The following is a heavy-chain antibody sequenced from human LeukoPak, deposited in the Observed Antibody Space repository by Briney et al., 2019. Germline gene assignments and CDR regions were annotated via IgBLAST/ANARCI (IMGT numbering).Heavy chain of an antibody. CDR3: ARLGNGYSYGYWDY. Sequence: PSETLSLTCAAYGGSFSGYYWSWIRQPPGKGLEWIGEINHSGSTNYNPSLKSRVTISVDTSKNQFSLKLSSVTAADTAVYYCARLGNGYSYGYWDYWGQGTLVTVSS. CDR1: GGSFSGYY. J-gene: IGHJ4*02. D-gene: IGHD5-18*01. V-gene: IGHV4-34*01. CDR2: INHSGST.